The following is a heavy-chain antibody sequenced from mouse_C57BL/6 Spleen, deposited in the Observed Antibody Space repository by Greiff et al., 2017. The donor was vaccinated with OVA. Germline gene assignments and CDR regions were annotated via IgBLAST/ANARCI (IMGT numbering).Heavy chain of an antibody. J-gene: IGHJ4*01. D-gene: IGHD1-1*01. CDR1: GYTFTSYD. Sequence: QVQLQQSGPELVKPGASVKLSCKASGYTFTSYDINWVKQRPGQGLEWIGWIYPRDGSNKYNEQFKGKATLTVDTSSSTAYMELHSLTSEDSAVYVCARWGEPATRYYAIDYWGQGTSVTVSS. V-gene: IGHV1-85*01. CDR3: ARWGEPATRYYAIDY. CDR2: IYPRDGSN.